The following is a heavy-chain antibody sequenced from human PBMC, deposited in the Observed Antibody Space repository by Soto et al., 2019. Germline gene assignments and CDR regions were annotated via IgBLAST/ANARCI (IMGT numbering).Heavy chain of an antibody. CDR2: IYYSGST. CDR1: GGSISSYY. D-gene: IGHD6-19*01. CDR3: ARRLVQWPRGWFDP. V-gene: IGHV4-59*08. Sequence: PSETLSLTCTVSGGSISSYYWSWIRQPPGKGLEWIGYIYYSGSTNYNPSLKSRVTISVDTSKNQFSLKLSSVTAADTAVYYCARRLVQWPRGWFDPWGQGTLVTVSS. J-gene: IGHJ5*02.